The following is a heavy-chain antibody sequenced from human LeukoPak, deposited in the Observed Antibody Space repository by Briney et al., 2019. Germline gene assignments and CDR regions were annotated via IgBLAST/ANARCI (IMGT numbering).Heavy chain of an antibody. J-gene: IGHJ4*02. CDR2: TSSSDAGT. Sequence: GGSLRLSCAASGSTFDDYAMHWVRQAPGKGLEWVAATSSSDAGTYHADSVRGRFTISRDNSKNTLYLQMNSLRAEDAAVYFCAKAPVTSCRGAYCYPFDSWGQGTLVTVSS. D-gene: IGHD2-21*01. CDR1: GSTFDDYA. CDR3: AKAPVTSCRGAYCYPFDS. V-gene: IGHV3-23*01.